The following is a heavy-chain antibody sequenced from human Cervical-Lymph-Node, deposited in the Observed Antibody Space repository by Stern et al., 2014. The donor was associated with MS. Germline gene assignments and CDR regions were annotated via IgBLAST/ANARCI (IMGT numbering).Heavy chain of an antibody. Sequence: QLQLQESGPGLVKPSETLSLTCTVSGDSISSYYWSWIRQPPGKGLEWIGHVYYSGTTYYKPSLRGRFTISVDTSKKQFSLKLTSVTAADTAVYYCARLSTVVDYWGQGTLVTVSS. V-gene: IGHV4-59*08. CDR1: GDSISSYY. CDR2: VYYSGTT. CDR3: ARLSTVVDY. J-gene: IGHJ4*02. D-gene: IGHD4-23*01.